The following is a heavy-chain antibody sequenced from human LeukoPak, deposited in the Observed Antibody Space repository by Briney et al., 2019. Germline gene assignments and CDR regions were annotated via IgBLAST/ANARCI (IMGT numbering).Heavy chain of an antibody. CDR2: IYSGGST. D-gene: IGHD6-19*01. J-gene: IGHJ4*02. CDR3: ARDEAVATRGSFDY. V-gene: IGHV3-66*02. CDR1: GFTVSRNY. Sequence: GGSLRLSCAASGFTVSRNYMSWVRQAPGKGLEWVSVIYSGGSTYYADSVKGRFTISRDNSKNTLSLQMNSLRAEDTAVYYCARDEAVATRGSFDYWGQGTLVTVSP.